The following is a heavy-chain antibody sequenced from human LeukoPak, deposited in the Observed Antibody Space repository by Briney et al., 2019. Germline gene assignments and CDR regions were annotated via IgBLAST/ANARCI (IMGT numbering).Heavy chain of an antibody. CDR1: GGSISSSSYY. CDR3: ASSTSSVEEYYFDY. Sequence: SETLSLTCTVSGGSISSSSYYWGWIRQPPGKGLEWIGSIYYSGSTYYNPSLKSRVTISVDTSKNQFSLKLSSVTAADTAVYYCASSTSSVEEYYFDYWGQGTLVTVSS. D-gene: IGHD3-22*01. J-gene: IGHJ4*02. V-gene: IGHV4-39*01. CDR2: IYYSGST.